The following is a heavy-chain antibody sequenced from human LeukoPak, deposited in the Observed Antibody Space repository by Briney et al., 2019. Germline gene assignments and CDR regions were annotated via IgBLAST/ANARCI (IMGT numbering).Heavy chain of an antibody. J-gene: IGHJ4*02. CDR3: ARDARRPRDVVVTSDDLDY. Sequence: SGGSLRLSCAASGFTFSNYGMHWVRQAPGKGLEWVAVISYDGSNKYYADSVKGRFTISRDNSKNTLYLQMNSLRAEDTAVYYCARDARRPRDVVVTSDDLDYWGQGTLVTVSS. CDR2: ISYDGSNK. CDR1: GFTFSNYG. V-gene: IGHV3-30*06. D-gene: IGHD2-21*02.